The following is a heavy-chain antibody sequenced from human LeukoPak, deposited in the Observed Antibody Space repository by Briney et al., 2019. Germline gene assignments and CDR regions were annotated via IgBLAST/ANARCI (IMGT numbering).Heavy chain of an antibody. CDR2: IKQDGSDK. CDR3: ARGGGDY. J-gene: IGHJ4*02. Sequence: GGSLRLSCVASGFTFSDYWMTWVRKAPGKGLEWVANIKQDGSDKKYVDSVKGRFTISRDNAKNALYLQMDSLRDEDTAVYYWARGGGDYWGQGTLVTVT. V-gene: IGHV3-7*01. CDR1: GFTFSDYW. D-gene: IGHD1-26*01.